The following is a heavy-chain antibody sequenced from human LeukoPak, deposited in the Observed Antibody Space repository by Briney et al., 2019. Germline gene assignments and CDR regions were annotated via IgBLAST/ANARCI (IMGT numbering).Heavy chain of an antibody. Sequence: GGSLRLSCAASGFTFSSYSMNWVRQAPGKGLEWVSSISSSSSYIYYADSAKGRFTISRDNAKNSLYLQMNSLRAEDTAVYYCARDTYYYNSSAFYHCYYGMDVWGQGTTVTVSS. CDR2: ISSSSSYI. V-gene: IGHV3-21*01. CDR1: GFTFSSYS. J-gene: IGHJ6*02. D-gene: IGHD3-22*01. CDR3: ARDTYYYNSSAFYHCYYGMDV.